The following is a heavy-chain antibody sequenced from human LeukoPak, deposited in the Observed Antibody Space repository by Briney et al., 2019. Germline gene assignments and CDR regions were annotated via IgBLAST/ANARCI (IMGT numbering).Heavy chain of an antibody. CDR1: GGSFSGYY. Sequence: SETLSLTCAVYGGSFSGYYWSWIRQPPGKGLEWIGEINHSGSTNYNPSLKSRVTISVDTSKNQFSLKLSSVTAADTAVYYCARGPGIAARPVHYYYGMDVWGQGTTVTVSS. J-gene: IGHJ6*02. CDR2: INHSGST. V-gene: IGHV4-34*01. CDR3: ARGPGIAARPVHYYYGMDV. D-gene: IGHD6-6*01.